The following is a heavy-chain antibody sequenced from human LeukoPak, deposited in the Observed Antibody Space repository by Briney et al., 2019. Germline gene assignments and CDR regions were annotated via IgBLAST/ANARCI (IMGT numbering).Heavy chain of an antibody. CDR1: GFTFSSYS. D-gene: IGHD6-13*01. V-gene: IGHV3-21*04. J-gene: IGHJ4*02. Sequence: GGSLRLSCAASGFTFSSYSMNWVRQAPGKGLEWVSSISRGGGSIYYADSLKGRLTISRDNAKNSLYLQMNSLRAEDTAVYYCASIAAAGTNYWGQGTLVTVSS. CDR3: ASIAAAGTNY. CDR2: ISRGGGSI.